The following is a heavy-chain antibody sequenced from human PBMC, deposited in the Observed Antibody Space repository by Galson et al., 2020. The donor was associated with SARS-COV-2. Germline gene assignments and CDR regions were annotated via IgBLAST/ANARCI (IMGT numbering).Heavy chain of an antibody. J-gene: IGHJ4*02. CDR2: IYWDDDK. Sequence: KMSGPTLVNPPQTLTLTYTFSGFSLSTSGVGVGWIRQPPGKALEWLPLIYWDDDKRYSPSLKSRLTITKDTPKNQVVLTMTNMDPVDTATYYCAHRRGGWYGGGVDYWGQGTLVTVSS. D-gene: IGHD6-19*01. CDR1: GFSLSTSGVG. CDR3: AHRRGGWYGGGVDY. V-gene: IGHV2-5*02.